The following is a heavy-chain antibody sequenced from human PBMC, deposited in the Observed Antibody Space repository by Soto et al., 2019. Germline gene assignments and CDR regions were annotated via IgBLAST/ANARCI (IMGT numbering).Heavy chain of an antibody. Sequence: PSETLSLTCTVSGGSISSYYWSWIRQPAGKGLEWIGRIYTSGSTNYNPSLKSRVTMSVDTSKNRFSLKLSSVTAADTAVYYCATRTTLIDYGMDVWGQGTTVTAP. V-gene: IGHV4-4*07. CDR2: IYTSGST. CDR3: ATRTTLIDYGMDV. CDR1: GGSISSYY. J-gene: IGHJ6*02. D-gene: IGHD1-7*01.